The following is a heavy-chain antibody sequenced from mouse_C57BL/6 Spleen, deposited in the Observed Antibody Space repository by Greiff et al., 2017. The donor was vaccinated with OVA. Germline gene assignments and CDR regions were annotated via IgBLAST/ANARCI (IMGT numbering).Heavy chain of an antibody. CDR1: GYTFTSYW. Sequence: QVHVKQPGAELVRPGSSVKLSCKASGYTFTSYWMHWVKQRPIQGLEWIGNIDPSDSETHYNQKFKDKATLTVDKSSSTAYMQLSSLTSEDSAVYYCARSDLLWFFFDYWGQGTTLTVSS. J-gene: IGHJ2*01. V-gene: IGHV1-52*01. D-gene: IGHD2-2*01. CDR3: ARSDLLWFFFDY. CDR2: IDPSDSET.